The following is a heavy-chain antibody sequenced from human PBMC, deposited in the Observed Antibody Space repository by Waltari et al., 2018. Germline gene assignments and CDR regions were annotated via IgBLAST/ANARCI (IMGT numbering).Heavy chain of an antibody. CDR3: ARDRPHDY. J-gene: IGHJ4*02. CDR2: IKQDGSEK. Sequence: EVQLVESGGGWVQPGGSLRLSCAASGFPFGNYWMGWVRQAPGKGLEWVANIKQDGSEKYYVDSVKGRFTISRDNAKNSLYLQMNSLRAEDTAVYYCARDRPHDYWGQGTLVTVSS. V-gene: IGHV3-7*01. CDR1: GFPFGNYW.